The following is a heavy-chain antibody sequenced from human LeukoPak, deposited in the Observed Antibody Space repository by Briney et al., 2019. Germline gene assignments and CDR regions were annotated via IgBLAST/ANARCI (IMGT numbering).Heavy chain of an antibody. CDR1: GYIFTNHD. D-gene: IGHD3-10*01. CDR2: MNPNTSNT. CDR3: TRGSSSGSYRAD. V-gene: IGHV1-8*01. J-gene: IGHJ4*02. Sequence: ASVKVSCKASGYIFTNHDINWVRQASGQGLEWMGWMNPNTSNTGYAQKFQGRVTMTRDTSISTAYMELNILTSDDTAVYYCTRGSSSGSYRADWGQGTLVTVSS.